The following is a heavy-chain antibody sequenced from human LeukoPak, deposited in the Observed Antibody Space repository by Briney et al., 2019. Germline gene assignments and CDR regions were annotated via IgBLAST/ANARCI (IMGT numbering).Heavy chain of an antibody. Sequence: GASLRLSCAASGFSFSSYAMSWVRQAPGKGLEWVSGISDSGGSTYYADSVKGRFTISRDNSKNTLYLQMNSLRAEDTAVYYCAKDNRWVAVAGVFDYWGQGTLVTVSS. J-gene: IGHJ4*02. D-gene: IGHD6-19*01. V-gene: IGHV3-23*01. CDR2: ISDSGGST. CDR1: GFSFSSYA. CDR3: AKDNRWVAVAGVFDY.